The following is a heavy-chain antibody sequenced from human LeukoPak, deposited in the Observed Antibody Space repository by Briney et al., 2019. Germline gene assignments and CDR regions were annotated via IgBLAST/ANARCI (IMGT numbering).Heavy chain of an antibody. V-gene: IGHV3-53*01. D-gene: IGHD4/OR15-4a*01. Sequence: PGGSLRLSCTVSGFTVSSNSMSWGRPAPGKGLEWVSFIYSDNTHYSDSVKGRFTISRDNSKNTLYLQMNSLRAEDTAVYYCARRAGAYSHPYDYWGQGTLVTVSS. CDR2: IYSDNT. CDR3: ARRAGAYSHPYDY. CDR1: GFTVSSNS. J-gene: IGHJ4*02.